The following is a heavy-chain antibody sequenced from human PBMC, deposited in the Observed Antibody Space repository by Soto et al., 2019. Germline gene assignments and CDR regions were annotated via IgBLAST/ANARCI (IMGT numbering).Heavy chain of an antibody. CDR1: GGTFSSYA. Sequence: ASVKVSCKASGGTFSSYAISWVRQAPGQGLEWMGGIIPIFGTANYAQKFQGRVTITADESTSTAYMELSSLRSEDTAVYYCARDMIAAAGTVYYYYGMDVWGQGTTVTVSS. V-gene: IGHV1-69*13. CDR3: ARDMIAAAGTVYYYYGMDV. D-gene: IGHD6-13*01. CDR2: IIPIFGTA. J-gene: IGHJ6*02.